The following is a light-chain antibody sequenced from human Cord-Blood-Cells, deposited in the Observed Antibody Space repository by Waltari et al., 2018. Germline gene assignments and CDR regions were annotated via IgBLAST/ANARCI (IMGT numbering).Light chain of an antibody. CDR2: DAS. Sequence: DIQMTQSPSYLSASVGDRVTLTCQASQDISNYLNWSQQKPGKAPKLLNYDASNLETGVPSRFSGSGSGTDFTFTISSLQPEDIATYYCQQYDNLPLTFGGGTKVEIK. CDR1: QDISNY. V-gene: IGKV1-33*01. CDR3: QQYDNLPLT. J-gene: IGKJ4*01.